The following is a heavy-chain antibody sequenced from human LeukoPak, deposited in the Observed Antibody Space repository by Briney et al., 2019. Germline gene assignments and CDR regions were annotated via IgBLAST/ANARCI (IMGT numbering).Heavy chain of an antibody. Sequence: GGSLRLSCAASGFTFSSYSMDWVRQAPGKGLEWVSSISSSSSYIYYADSVKGRFTISRDNAKNSLYLQMNSRRAEDTAVYYCAYGSGSFPFDYWGQGTLVTVSS. CDR1: GFTFSSYS. J-gene: IGHJ4*02. CDR3: AYGSGSFPFDY. V-gene: IGHV3-21*01. CDR2: ISSSSSYI. D-gene: IGHD3-10*01.